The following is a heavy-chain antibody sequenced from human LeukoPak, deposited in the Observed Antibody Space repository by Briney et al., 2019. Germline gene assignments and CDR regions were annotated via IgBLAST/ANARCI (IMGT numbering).Heavy chain of an antibody. CDR1: GFTISNYN. CDR3: ARDSAWEWLPDYYFDS. D-gene: IGHD5-24*01. V-gene: IGHV3-48*01. J-gene: IGHJ4*02. CDR2: ISTSGII. Sequence: GSLRLSCAASGFTISNYNMDWVRQAPGKGLEWISYISTSGIIYYADSVRGRFTISRDNAKNTLYLQMNSLRAEDTAVYYCARDSAWEWLPDYYFDSWGQGTLVTVSS.